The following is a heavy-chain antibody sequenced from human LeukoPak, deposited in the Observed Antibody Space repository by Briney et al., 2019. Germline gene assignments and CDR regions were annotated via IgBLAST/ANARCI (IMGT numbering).Heavy chain of an antibody. J-gene: IGHJ6*02. CDR1: GFTFSSYW. CDR2: INSDGSST. D-gene: IGHD3-3*01. V-gene: IGHV3-74*01. CDR3: AREPPYDFWSGFKYYYYGMDV. Sequence: GGSLRLSCAASGFTFSSYWMHWVRQAPGKGLVWVSRINSDGSSTSYADSVKGRFTISRDNSKNTLYLQMNSLRAEDTAVYYCAREPPYDFWSGFKYYYYGMDVWGQGTTVTVSS.